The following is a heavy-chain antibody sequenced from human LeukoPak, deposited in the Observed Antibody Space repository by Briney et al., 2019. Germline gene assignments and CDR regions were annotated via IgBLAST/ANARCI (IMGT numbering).Heavy chain of an antibody. CDR1: GFTFSDYY. V-gene: IGHV3-11*04. CDR3: ASSCRIYYDSSGYYPD. Sequence: KPGGSLRLSCAASGFTFSDYYMSWIRQAPGKGLEWVSHISSSGSTIYYADSVKGRFTISRDNAKNSLYLQMNSLRAEDTAVYYCASSCRIYYDSSGYYPDWGQGTLVTVSS. D-gene: IGHD3-22*01. CDR2: ISSSGSTI. J-gene: IGHJ4*02.